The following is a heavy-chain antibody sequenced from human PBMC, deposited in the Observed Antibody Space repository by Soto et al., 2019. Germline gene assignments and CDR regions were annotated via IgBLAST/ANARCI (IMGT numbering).Heavy chain of an antibody. CDR1: GGTFRSYV. CDR2: SIPIFGTA. CDR3: AIESGLTRGLDV. J-gene: IGHJ6*02. V-gene: IGHV1-69*18. Sequence: QVQLVQSGAEVKKAGSSVKVSCKASGGTFRSYVITWVRQAPGQGLEWMGRSIPIFGTANYAQKFQGRVTIIADESTSTAYMELSSLSSEDTAVYYCAIESGLTRGLDVWGQGTTVTVSS. D-gene: IGHD3-10*01.